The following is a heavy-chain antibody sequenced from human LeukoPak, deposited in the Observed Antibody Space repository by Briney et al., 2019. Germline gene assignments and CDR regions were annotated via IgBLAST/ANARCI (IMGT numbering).Heavy chain of an antibody. Sequence: PGGSLRLSCAASGFTFSSYGMSWVRQAPGKGLEWVSSISGSGGSTYYADSVKGRFTISRDNSRNSLSLQMHSLRAEDTAVYYCAKYFSRRGNMDVWGKGTTVTVSS. CDR2: ISGSGGST. CDR3: AKYFSRRGNMDV. CDR1: GFTFSSYG. D-gene: IGHD3-9*01. J-gene: IGHJ6*03. V-gene: IGHV3-23*01.